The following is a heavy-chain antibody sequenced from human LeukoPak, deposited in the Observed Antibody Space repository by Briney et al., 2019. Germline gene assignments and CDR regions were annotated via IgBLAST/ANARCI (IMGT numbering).Heavy chain of an antibody. Sequence: SETLSLTCAVYGGSFSGCYWSWIRQPPGKGLEWIGEINHSGSTNYNPSLKSRVTISVDASKNQFSLKLSSVTAADTAVYYCARIAVAGNPFDYWGQGTLVTVSS. CDR3: ARIAVAGNPFDY. V-gene: IGHV4-34*01. J-gene: IGHJ4*02. CDR2: INHSGST. CDR1: GGSFSGCY. D-gene: IGHD6-19*01.